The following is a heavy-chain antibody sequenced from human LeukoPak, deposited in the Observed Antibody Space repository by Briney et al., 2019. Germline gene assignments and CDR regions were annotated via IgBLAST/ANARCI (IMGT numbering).Heavy chain of an antibody. CDR2: IIPIFGTA. V-gene: IGHV1-69*06. J-gene: IGHJ5*02. CDR3: ARYSGYDYLRWFDP. Sequence: SVKVSCKASGGTFSSYAISWVRQAPGQGLEWMGGIIPIFGTANYAQKFQGRVTITPDKSTSTAYMELSSLRSEDTAVYYCARYSGYDYLRWFDPWGQGTLVTVSS. D-gene: IGHD5-12*01. CDR1: GGTFSSYA.